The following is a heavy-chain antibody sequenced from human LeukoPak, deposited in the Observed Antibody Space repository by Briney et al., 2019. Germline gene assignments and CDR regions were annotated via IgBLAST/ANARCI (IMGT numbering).Heavy chain of an antibody. CDR1: GYSFTSYW. Sequence: GESLKISCKGSGYSFTSYWIGWVRQMPGKGLEWMGIIYPGDSDTRYSPSFQGQVTISADKSISTAYLQWSSLKASDTAMYYCARKNSPYYDFWSGYVDYWGPGTLVTVSS. CDR2: IYPGDSDT. CDR3: ARKNSPYYDFWSGYVDY. D-gene: IGHD3-3*01. J-gene: IGHJ4*02. V-gene: IGHV5-51*01.